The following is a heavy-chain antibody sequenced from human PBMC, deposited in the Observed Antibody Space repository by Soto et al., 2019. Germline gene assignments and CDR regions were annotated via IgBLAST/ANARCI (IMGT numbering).Heavy chain of an antibody. CDR2: ISKTGNTI. CDR3: VREAVLPDYNSYDGMDV. D-gene: IGHD6-19*01. J-gene: IGHJ6*02. Sequence: EVQLVESGGGLVQPGGSLRLSCAASRFSFSSYDMHWVRQAPGKGLECISYISKTGNTIYYADSVKGRFTICRDNAKNALYLQMNSLRVGETAVYYCVREAVLPDYNSYDGMDVWGQGTTVTVSS. CDR1: RFSFSSYD. V-gene: IGHV3-48*03.